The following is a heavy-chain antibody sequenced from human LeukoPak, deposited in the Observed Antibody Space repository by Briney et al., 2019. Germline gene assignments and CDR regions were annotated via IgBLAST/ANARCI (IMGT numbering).Heavy chain of an antibody. CDR1: GYTFTDYY. Sequence: ASVKVSCKTSGYTFTDYYMHWVRQAPGQGLEWMGWINTNTGNPTYAQGFTGRFVFSLDTSVSTAYLQISSLKAEDTAVYYCARSGSWGDGYNTRYWGQGTLVTVSS. V-gene: IGHV7-4-1*02. D-gene: IGHD5-24*01. CDR3: ARSGSWGDGYNTRY. J-gene: IGHJ4*02. CDR2: INTNTGNP.